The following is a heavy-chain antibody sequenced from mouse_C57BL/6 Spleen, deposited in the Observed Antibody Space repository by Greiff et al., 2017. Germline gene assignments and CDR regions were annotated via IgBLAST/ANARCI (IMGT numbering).Heavy chain of an antibody. D-gene: IGHD1-1*01. Sequence: EVHLVESGPGLVKPSQSLSLTCSVTGYSITSGYYWNWIRQFPGNKLEWMGYISYDGSNNYNPSLKNRISITRDTSKNQFFLKLNSVTTEDTATYYCARRGYYGSSPWFAYWGQGTLVTVSA. V-gene: IGHV3-6*01. CDR1: GYSITSGYY. CDR2: ISYDGSN. CDR3: ARRGYYGSSPWFAY. J-gene: IGHJ3*01.